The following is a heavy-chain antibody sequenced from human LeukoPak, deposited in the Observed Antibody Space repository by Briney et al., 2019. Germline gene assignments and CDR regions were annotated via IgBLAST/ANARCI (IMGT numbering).Heavy chain of an antibody. CDR3: ARALTRDALDL. J-gene: IGHJ3*01. V-gene: IGHV3-53*03. Sequence: LAGGSLRLSCAASGFTVSSNYMSWVRQAPGKGLEWVSVIYSGGSTYYADSVKGRFTASRDNAQDSLYLQLNNLKAGDTAVYYCARALTRDALDLWGQGTMVTVSS. CDR1: GFTVSSNY. CDR2: IYSGGST.